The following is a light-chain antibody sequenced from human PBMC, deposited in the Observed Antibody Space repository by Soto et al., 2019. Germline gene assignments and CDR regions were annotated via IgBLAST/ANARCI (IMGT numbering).Light chain of an antibody. CDR1: SSNIGAGYD. J-gene: IGLJ2*01. Sequence: QSVLTQPPSVSGAPGQRVTISCTGSSSNIGAGYDVHWYQQPPGTAPKLLIYGSSNRPSGVPDRFSASKSGTSASLAITGLQAEDEADYYCQSYDSNLSGSWFFGGGTKVTVL. V-gene: IGLV1-40*01. CDR3: QSYDSNLSGSWF. CDR2: GSS.